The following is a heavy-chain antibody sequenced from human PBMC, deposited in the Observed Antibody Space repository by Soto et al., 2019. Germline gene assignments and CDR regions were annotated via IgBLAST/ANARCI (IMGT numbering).Heavy chain of an antibody. CDR2: ISAAGDP. J-gene: IGHJ6*02. CDR3: ARVMCGDCSSYYYYSMDV. CDR1: GFTFRNYD. Sequence: EVQLVESGGGLVQPGGSLRLSCEASGFTFRNYDMHWVRQGTGKGLEWVSGISAAGDPDYADSVEGRFTISRENAQNSLYLQMNSLRAEDTAVYFCARVMCGDCSSYYYYSMDVWGQGTTVTVSS. D-gene: IGHD2-21*02. V-gene: IGHV3-13*05.